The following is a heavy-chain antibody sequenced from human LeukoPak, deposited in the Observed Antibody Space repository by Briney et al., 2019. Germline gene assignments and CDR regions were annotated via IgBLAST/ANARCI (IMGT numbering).Heavy chain of an antibody. CDR2: SNTDGSGT. CDR1: GFTFSMYW. J-gene: IGHJ4*02. D-gene: IGHD4-11*01. Sequence: GGSLRLSCAASGFTFSMYWMHWVRQAPGKGLVWVSRSNTDGSGTNYADSVKGRFTISRDNAKSTLYLQMNSLRAEDTAVYYCARGYSDYYYFDPWGQGTLVTVSS. CDR3: ARGYSDYYYFDP. V-gene: IGHV3-74*01.